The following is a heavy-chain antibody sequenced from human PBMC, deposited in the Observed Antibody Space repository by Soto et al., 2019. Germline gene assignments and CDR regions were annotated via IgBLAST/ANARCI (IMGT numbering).Heavy chain of an antibody. CDR1: GFSLSTSGVG. D-gene: IGHD3-10*01. J-gene: IGHJ6*02. CDR3: AHLSCHRGGYYYYDMDV. V-gene: IGHV2-5*02. CDR2: IYWDDDE. Sequence: QITLKESGPTLVKPTQTLTLTCTFSGFSLSTSGVGVGWIRRPPGKALEWLALIYWDDDERYSPSLKSRLTITQDTSKNQVVLTMTNMDPVDTATYYCAHLSCHRGGYYYYDMDVWGQGTTVTVSS.